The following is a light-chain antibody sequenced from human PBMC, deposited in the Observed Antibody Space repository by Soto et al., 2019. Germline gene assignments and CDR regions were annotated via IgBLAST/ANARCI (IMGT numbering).Light chain of an antibody. Sequence: DIQMTQSPSSVSASVGDRVTITCRASQGISSWLAWYQQKPGKAPKLLIYAASNLQSGVPSRFSGSGSGTDFTLTISRLEPGDFAVYYCQHYVRFTWTFGRGTKV. CDR2: AAS. V-gene: IGKV1-12*01. J-gene: IGKJ1*01. CDR1: QGISSW. CDR3: QHYVRFTWT.